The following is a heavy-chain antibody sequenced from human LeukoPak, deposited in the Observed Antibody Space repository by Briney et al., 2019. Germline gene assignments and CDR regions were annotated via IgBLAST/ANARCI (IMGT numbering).Heavy chain of an antibody. CDR3: AKEKEKWELLRSHYFDY. CDR2: ISGSGGST. CDR1: GLTFSSYA. Sequence: GGSLRLSCAASGLTFSSYAMSWVRQAPGKGLEWVSAISGSGGSTYYADSVKGRFTISRDNSKNTLYLQMNSLRAEDTAVYYCAKEKEKWELLRSHYFDYWGQGTLVTVSS. J-gene: IGHJ4*02. V-gene: IGHV3-23*01. D-gene: IGHD1-26*01.